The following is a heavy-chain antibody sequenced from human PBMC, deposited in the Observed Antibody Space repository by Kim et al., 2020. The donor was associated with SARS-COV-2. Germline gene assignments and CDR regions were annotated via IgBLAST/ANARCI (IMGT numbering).Heavy chain of an antibody. V-gene: IGHV4-39*01. J-gene: IGHJ2*01. Sequence: SETLSLTCTVSGGSINSGTYYWGWIRQPPGKGLEWIGSLYYSGSTYYNPSLKSRVTISVDTSKNQFSLKLSSVTAADTALYYCARQYISSWYGGPNYWYFDLWGRGTLVTVSS. CDR2: LYYSGST. CDR3: ARQYISSWYGGPNYWYFDL. CDR1: GGSINSGTYY. D-gene: IGHD6-13*01.